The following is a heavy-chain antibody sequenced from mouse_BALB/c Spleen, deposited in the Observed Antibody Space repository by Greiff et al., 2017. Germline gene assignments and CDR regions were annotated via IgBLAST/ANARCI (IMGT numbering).Heavy chain of an antibody. Sequence: QVQLKESGPGLVAPSQSLSITCTVSGFSLTSYGVHWVRQPPGKGLEWLGVIWAGGSTNYNSALMSRLSISKDNSKSQVFLKMNNLQTDDTAMYYGAGGLREGGFAYWGQGTLVTVSA. CDR3: AGGLREGGFAY. J-gene: IGHJ3*01. CDR2: IWAGGST. V-gene: IGHV2-9*02. CDR1: GFSLTSYG. D-gene: IGHD1-1*01.